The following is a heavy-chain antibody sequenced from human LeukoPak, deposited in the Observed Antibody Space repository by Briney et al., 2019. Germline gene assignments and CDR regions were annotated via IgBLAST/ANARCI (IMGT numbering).Heavy chain of an antibody. Sequence: GGSQRLSCAASGFTLSSYWMSWVRQAPGKGLEWVANINRDGSEKYYVGSVKGRFTISRDNAKNSLYLQMNSLRAEDTSVYYCARVLVGWTNWFDPWGQGTLVTVSS. CDR3: ARVLVGWTNWFDP. CDR1: GFTLSSYW. D-gene: IGHD1-26*01. V-gene: IGHV3-7*02. CDR2: INRDGSEK. J-gene: IGHJ5*02.